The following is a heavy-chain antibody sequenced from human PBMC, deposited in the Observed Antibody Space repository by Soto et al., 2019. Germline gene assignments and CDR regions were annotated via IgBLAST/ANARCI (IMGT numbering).Heavy chain of an antibody. CDR1: GGTFSSYG. Sequence: HVQLVQSGAEVKKPGASVKVSCKASGGTFSSYGVSWVRQAPGQGLEWMGRIIPVFGIEHYAQKSQGRVTVTADESTSTADMELSGLTSEDTAVYYCARGLSYYDSIGYSDAFNIWGQGTLVTVSS. D-gene: IGHD3-22*01. CDR2: IIPVFGIE. J-gene: IGHJ3*02. CDR3: ARGLSYYDSIGYSDAFNI. V-gene: IGHV1-69*01.